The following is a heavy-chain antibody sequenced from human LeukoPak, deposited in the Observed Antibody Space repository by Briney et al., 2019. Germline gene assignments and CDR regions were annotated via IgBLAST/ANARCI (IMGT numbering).Heavy chain of an antibody. CDR2: INPSGGST. CDR1: GYTFTGYY. J-gene: IGHJ6*02. Sequence: ASVKVSCKASGYTFTGYYMHWVRQAPGQGLEWMGIINPSGGSTSYAQKFQGRVTMTRDTSTSTVYMELSSLRSEDTAVYYCAXDATSMGGMDVWGQGTTVTVSS. D-gene: IGHD3-16*01. V-gene: IGHV1-46*01. CDR3: AXDATSMGGMDV.